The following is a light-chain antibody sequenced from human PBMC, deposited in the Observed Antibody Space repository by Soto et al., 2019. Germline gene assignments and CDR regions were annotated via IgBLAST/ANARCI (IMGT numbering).Light chain of an antibody. CDR1: SSSIGSNS. V-gene: IGLV1-44*01. CDR3: AAWDGSLNVYV. J-gene: IGLJ1*01. CDR2: TNS. Sequence: QSVLTQPPSASGTPGQRVTNSCSGSSSSIGSNSVNWYQQLPRTAPKVLIYTNSQRPSGVPDRFSGSKSGTSASLAISGLQPEDEADYYCAAWDGSLNVYVFGTGTKLTVL.